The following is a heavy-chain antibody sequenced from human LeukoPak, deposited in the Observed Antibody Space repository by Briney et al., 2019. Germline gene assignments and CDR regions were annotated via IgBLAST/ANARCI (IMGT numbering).Heavy chain of an antibody. V-gene: IGHV3-30*18. CDR2: ISYDGSNK. CDR3: AKGRIYCSSTGCTDYYYYGMDV. J-gene: IGHJ6*02. D-gene: IGHD2-2*01. Sequence: GGSLRLSCAASGFTFSSYGMHWVRQAPGKGLEWVAVISYDGSNKYYADSVKGRFTISRDSSKNTLYLQMNSLRAEDTAVYYCAKGRIYCSSTGCTDYYYYGMDVWGQGTTVTVSS. CDR1: GFTFSSYG.